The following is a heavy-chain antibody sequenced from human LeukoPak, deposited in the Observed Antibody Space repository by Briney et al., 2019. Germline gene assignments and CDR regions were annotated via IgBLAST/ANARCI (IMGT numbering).Heavy chain of an antibody. V-gene: IGHV4-59*12. CDR2: MYYGGST. CDR3: ARGLSDSSGLEDY. CDR1: GDSINSYY. D-gene: IGHD3-22*01. Sequence: SETLSLTCAVSGDSINSYYWSWIRQPPGKGLEWIAYMYYGGSTDYNPSLKSRVTVSIDKSKNQFSMKLSSVTAADTGVYYCARGLSDSSGLEDYWGEGTLVTVSS. J-gene: IGHJ4*02.